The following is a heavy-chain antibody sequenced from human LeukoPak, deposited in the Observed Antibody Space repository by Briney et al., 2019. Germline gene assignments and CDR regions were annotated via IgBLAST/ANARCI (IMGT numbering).Heavy chain of an antibody. V-gene: IGHV4-38-2*02. CDR3: ARLSGWPLYFDY. CDR1: GYSISSGYY. CDR2: IYHSGST. Sequence: SETLSLTCTVSGYSISSGYYWGWIRQPPGKGLEWIGSIYHSGSTYYNPSLKSRVTISVDTSKNQFSLKLSSVTAADTAVYYCARLSGWPLYFDYWGQGTLVTVSS. D-gene: IGHD6-19*01. J-gene: IGHJ4*02.